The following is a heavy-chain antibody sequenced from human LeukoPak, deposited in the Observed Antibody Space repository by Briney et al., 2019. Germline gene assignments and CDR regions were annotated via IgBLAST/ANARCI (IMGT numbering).Heavy chain of an antibody. D-gene: IGHD6-6*01. CDR1: GGSFRGYY. CDR3: ARGVPNTLNWFDP. J-gene: IGHJ5*02. CDR2: INHSGST. Sequence: SETLSLTCAVYGGSFRGYYWSWIRQPPGKGLEWIGEINHSGSTNYNPSLKSRVTISVDTSKNQFSLKLSSVTAADTAAYYCARGVPNTLNWFDPWGQGTLVTVSS. V-gene: IGHV4-34*01.